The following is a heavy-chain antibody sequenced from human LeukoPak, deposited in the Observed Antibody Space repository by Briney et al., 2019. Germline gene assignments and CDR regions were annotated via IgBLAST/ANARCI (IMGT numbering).Heavy chain of an antibody. CDR1: GGSISTDY. CDR3: ARRVAVGNYFDP. D-gene: IGHD4-11*01. J-gene: IGHJ5*02. V-gene: IGHV4-59*08. Sequence: PSETLSLTCAFSGGSISTDYWSWVRQPPGKGLQWIGYIYYSGSTNYNPSLKSRVTISLNTAKNQFSLRLRSVTAADTAVYYCARRVAVGNYFDPWAREPWSPSPQ. CDR2: IYYSGST.